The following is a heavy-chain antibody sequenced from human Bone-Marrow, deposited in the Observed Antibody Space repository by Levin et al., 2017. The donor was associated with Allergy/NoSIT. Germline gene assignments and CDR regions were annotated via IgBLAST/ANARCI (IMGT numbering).Heavy chain of an antibody. CDR2: ISSSGSTI. CDR1: GFTFSSYE. V-gene: IGHV3-48*03. Sequence: PGGSLRLSCAASGFTFSSYEMNWVRQAPGKGLEWVSYISSSGSTIYYADSVKGRFTISRDNAKNSLYLQMNSLRAEDTAVYYCARDPRLLWVRELDYWGQGTLVTVSS. CDR3: ARDPRLLWVRELDY. D-gene: IGHD3-10*01. J-gene: IGHJ4*02.